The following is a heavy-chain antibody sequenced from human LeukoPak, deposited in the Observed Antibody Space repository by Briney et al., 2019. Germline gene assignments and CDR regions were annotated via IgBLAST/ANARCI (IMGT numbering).Heavy chain of an antibody. CDR3: ARDAGSGSYLAPYYGMDV. CDR1: GFTVSSNY. V-gene: IGHV3-53*01. Sequence: GGSLRLSCAASGFTVSSNYMSWVRQAPGKGLEWVSVIYSGGTTYYAGSVRGRFTISRDNSKNTLYLQMNTLRAEDTAVYYCARDAGSGSYLAPYYGMDVWGQGTTATVSS. D-gene: IGHD3-10*01. CDR2: IYSGGTT. J-gene: IGHJ6*02.